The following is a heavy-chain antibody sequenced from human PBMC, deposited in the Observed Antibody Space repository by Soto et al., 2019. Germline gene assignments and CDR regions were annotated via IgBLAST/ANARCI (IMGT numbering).Heavy chain of an antibody. CDR2: IYHSGST. J-gene: IGHJ6*02. Sequence: PSETLSLTCAVSGGSISSGGYSWSWIRQPPGKGLEWIGYIYHSGSTYYNPSLKSRVTISVDTSKNQFSLKLSSVTAADTAVYYCARDADVDTANYYYGMDVWGQGTTVTVSS. V-gene: IGHV4-30-2*05. CDR3: ARDADVDTANYYYGMDV. CDR1: GGSISSGGYS. D-gene: IGHD5-18*01.